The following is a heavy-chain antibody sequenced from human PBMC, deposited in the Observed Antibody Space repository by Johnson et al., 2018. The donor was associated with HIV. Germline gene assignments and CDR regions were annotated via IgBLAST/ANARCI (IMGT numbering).Heavy chain of an antibody. D-gene: IGHD5-18*01. CDR1: GFTFSSYG. Sequence: QVQLVESGGGVVQPGRSLRLSCAASGFTFSSYGMHWVRQAPGKGLECVAVISYDGSTKYYADSVKGRFTISRDNSKNTLYLQMNSLRAEDTAVYYCARGLIIQLWLQAAFDIWGQGTMVTVSS. CDR3: ARGLIIQLWLQAAFDI. V-gene: IGHV3-30*03. J-gene: IGHJ3*02. CDR2: ISYDGSTK.